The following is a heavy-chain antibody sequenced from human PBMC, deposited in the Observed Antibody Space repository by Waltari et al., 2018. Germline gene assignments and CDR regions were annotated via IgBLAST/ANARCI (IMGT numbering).Heavy chain of an antibody. J-gene: IGHJ4*02. CDR2: MHRTGSS. V-gene: IGHV4-4*02. CDR3: ATSSFVAVLDS. CDR1: RGSPSNFNL. Sequence: QLQESGPRLVKPSGTLSLTCGVSRGSPSNFNLWNWVRQAPGEALGWIGEMHRTGSSNYNPSLKSRVSMSVDKSNSQVSLRLKSVTAADTAIYYCATSSFVAVLDSWGQGTLVTVSS. D-gene: IGHD6-19*01.